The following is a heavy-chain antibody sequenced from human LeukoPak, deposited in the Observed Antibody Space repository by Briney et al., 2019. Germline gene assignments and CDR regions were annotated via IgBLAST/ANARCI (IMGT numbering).Heavy chain of an antibody. CDR3: ARDFPYDYGDQDADAFDI. D-gene: IGHD4-17*01. V-gene: IGHV1-46*01. Sequence: GGSVKVSCKASGYTFTSYYMHWVRQAPGQGLEWMEIINPSGGSTSYAQKFQGRVTMTRDMSTSTVYMELSSLRAEDTAVYYCARDFPYDYGDQDADAFDIWGQGTMVTVSS. J-gene: IGHJ3*02. CDR1: GYTFTSYY. CDR2: INPSGGST.